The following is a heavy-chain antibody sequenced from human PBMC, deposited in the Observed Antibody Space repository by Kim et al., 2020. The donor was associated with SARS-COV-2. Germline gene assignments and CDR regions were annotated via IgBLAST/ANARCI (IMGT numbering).Heavy chain of an antibody. V-gene: IGHV4-39*01. CDR1: GGSISRSSYY. CDR3: ARRVISWYVLDY. CDR2: MYYTGSS. Sequence: SETLSLTCTVSGGSISRSSYYWGWLRQPPGKGLEWIGSMYYTGSSYYNPSLTSRVTISIDTSKNEFSLKLSSVTAAATAFYYCARRVISWYVLDYWGQGTLVTVSS. D-gene: IGHD6-13*01. J-gene: IGHJ4*02.